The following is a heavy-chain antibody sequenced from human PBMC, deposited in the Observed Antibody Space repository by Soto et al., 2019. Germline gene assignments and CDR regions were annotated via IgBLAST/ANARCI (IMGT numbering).Heavy chain of an antibody. CDR2: IIPILGTA. CDR3: ARDFPIGYDSSGYGN. CDR1: GGTFSSYA. J-gene: IGHJ4*02. D-gene: IGHD3-22*01. Sequence: ASVKVSCKASGGTFSSYAISWVRQAPGQGLEWMGGIIPILGTANYAQKFQGRVTITADESTSTAYMELSSLRSEDTAVYYCARDFPIGYDSSGYGNWGQGTLVTVTS. V-gene: IGHV1-69*13.